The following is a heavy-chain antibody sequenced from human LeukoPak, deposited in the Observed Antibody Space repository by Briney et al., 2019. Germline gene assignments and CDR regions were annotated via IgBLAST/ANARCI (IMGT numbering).Heavy chain of an antibody. CDR1: GYRFTKSW. D-gene: IGHD4-17*01. V-gene: IGHV5-51*01. Sequence: GESLKISCKASGYRFTKSWIGWVRQMPGKGLEWLGIIYPDDSRTRYSPSFQGQVTVSVDKSISTAYLQWSSLEASDTAMYYCARPSYGASDYWGQGTLVTVSS. J-gene: IGHJ4*02. CDR3: ARPSYGASDY. CDR2: IYPDDSRT.